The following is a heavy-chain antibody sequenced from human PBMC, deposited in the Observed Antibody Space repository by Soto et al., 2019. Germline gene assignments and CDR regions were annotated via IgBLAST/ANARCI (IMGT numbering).Heavy chain of an antibody. Sequence: GGSLRLSCAASGFTFSSYEMNWVRQAPGKGLEWVSYISSSGSTIYYADSVKGRFTISRDNAKNSLYLQMNSLRAEDTAVYYCARADIVVVPAAITGYYYYGMDVWGQGTTVTVSS. CDR1: GFTFSSYE. V-gene: IGHV3-48*03. CDR3: ARADIVVVPAAITGYYYYGMDV. D-gene: IGHD2-2*01. J-gene: IGHJ6*02. CDR2: ISSSGSTI.